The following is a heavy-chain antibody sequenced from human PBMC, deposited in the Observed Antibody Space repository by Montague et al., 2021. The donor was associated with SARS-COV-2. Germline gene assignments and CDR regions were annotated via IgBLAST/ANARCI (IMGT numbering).Heavy chain of an antibody. J-gene: IGHJ6*02. CDR3: ARGRRILLWFGELLSGGDYYGMDV. V-gene: IGHV4-34*01. CDR1: GGSFSGYY. Sequence: ETLSLTCAVYGGSFSGYYWSWIRQPPGKGLEWIGEINHSGSTNYNPSLRSRVTISVDTSKNQFSQKLSSVTAADTAVYYCARGRRILLWFGELLSGGDYYGMDVWGQGTTVTVSS. CDR2: INHSGST. D-gene: IGHD3-10*01.